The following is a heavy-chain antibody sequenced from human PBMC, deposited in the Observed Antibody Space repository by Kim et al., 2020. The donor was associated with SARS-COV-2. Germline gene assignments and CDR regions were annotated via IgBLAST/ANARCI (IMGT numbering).Heavy chain of an antibody. CDR1: GFTFSTYG. Sequence: GGSLRLSCAASGFTFSTYGMHWVRQAPGKGLEWVAVVSYDGSDKYYADSVKGRFTISRDNSKNTLYLQMNSLRAAGTAVYYCSKAQLRGVNFYYYGMDVWGRGTTVTVSS. V-gene: IGHV3-30*18. D-gene: IGHD3-10*01. CDR3: SKAQLRGVNFYYYGMDV. J-gene: IGHJ6*02. CDR2: VSYDGSDK.